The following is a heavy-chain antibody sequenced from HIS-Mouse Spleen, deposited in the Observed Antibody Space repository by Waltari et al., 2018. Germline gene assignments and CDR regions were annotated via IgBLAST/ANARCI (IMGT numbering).Heavy chain of an antibody. CDR2: IYSGGST. V-gene: IGHV3-53*02. CDR3: ARHYYYGSGSYYFDY. D-gene: IGHD3-10*01. CDR1: GFTVSSTY. Sequence: EVQLVETGGGLIQPGGSLRLSCAASGFTVSSTYISWVRLAPGKGLEWVSVIYSGGSTYYADSVKGRFTISRDNSKNTLYLQMNSLRAEDTAVYYCARHYYYGSGSYYFDYWGQGTLVTVSS. J-gene: IGHJ4*02.